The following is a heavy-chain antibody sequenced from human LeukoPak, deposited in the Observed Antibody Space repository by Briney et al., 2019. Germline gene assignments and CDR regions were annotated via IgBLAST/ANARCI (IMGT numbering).Heavy chain of an antibody. CDR2: VDPEDGET. Sequence: ASVKVSCKVSGYTFTDYYMHWVQQAPGKGLEWMGLVDPEDGETIYAEKFQGRVTITADTSTDTAYMELSSLRSEDPAVYYCATNPRYCSSTSCYFPWGQGTLVTVSS. CDR3: ATNPRYCSSTSCYFP. CDR1: GYTFTDYY. V-gene: IGHV1-69-2*01. J-gene: IGHJ5*02. D-gene: IGHD2-2*01.